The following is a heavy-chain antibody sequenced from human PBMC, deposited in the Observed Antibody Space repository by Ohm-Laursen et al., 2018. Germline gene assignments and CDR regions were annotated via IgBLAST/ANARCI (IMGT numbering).Heavy chain of an antibody. Sequence: GSLRLSCSASGFSFRADWMYWVRQAPGKGLEWVANIKQDGSEKYYVDSVKGRFTISRDNAKNSLYLQMNSLRAEDTALYYCAKMVGAWDFFDYWGQGTLVNVSS. J-gene: IGHJ4*02. CDR3: AKMVGAWDFFDY. CDR2: IKQDGSEK. CDR1: GFSFRADW. V-gene: IGHV3-7*03. D-gene: IGHD1-26*01.